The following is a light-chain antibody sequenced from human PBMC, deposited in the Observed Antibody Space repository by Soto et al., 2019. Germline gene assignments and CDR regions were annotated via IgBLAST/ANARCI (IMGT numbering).Light chain of an antibody. J-gene: IGKJ1*01. CDR1: QSVSSSY. CDR2: DAS. Sequence: EIVLTQSPCTLSVSPGEGATLSCRASQSVSSSYLAWYQQKPGQAPRLLIYDASSRATGIPDRFSGSGSGTDFTLTISRLEPEDFAVYYCQQYGSSLVTFGQGTKVEIK. CDR3: QQYGSSLVT. V-gene: IGKV3-20*01.